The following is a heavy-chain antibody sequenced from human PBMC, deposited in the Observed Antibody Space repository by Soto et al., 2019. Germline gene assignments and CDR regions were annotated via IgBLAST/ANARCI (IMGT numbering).Heavy chain of an antibody. Sequence: AGGSLRLSCAASGFTFSSYGMHWVRQAPGKGLEWVAVISYDGSNKYYADSVKGRFTISRDNSKNTLYLQMNSLRAEDTAVYYCAKDLFGPIAVAGPCDYWGQGTLVTVSS. V-gene: IGHV3-30*18. CDR3: AKDLFGPIAVAGPCDY. CDR1: GFTFSSYG. CDR2: ISYDGSNK. J-gene: IGHJ4*02. D-gene: IGHD6-19*01.